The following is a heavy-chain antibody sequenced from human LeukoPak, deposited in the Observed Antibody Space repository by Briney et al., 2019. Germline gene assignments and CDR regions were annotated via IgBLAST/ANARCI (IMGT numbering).Heavy chain of an antibody. V-gene: IGHV4-39*01. J-gene: IGHJ4*02. CDR3: ARKYSGYDLSYFDY. CDR1: GGSISSSSYY. CDR2: IYYSGST. D-gene: IGHD5-12*01. Sequence: SETLSLTCTVSGGSISSSSYYWGWLRQPPGKGLEWIGSIYYSGSTYYNPSLKSRVTISVYTSKNQFSLKLSSVTAADTAVYYCARKYSGYDLSYFDYWGQGTLVTVSS.